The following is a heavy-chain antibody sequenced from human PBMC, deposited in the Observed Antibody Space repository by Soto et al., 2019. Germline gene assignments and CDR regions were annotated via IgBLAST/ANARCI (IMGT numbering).Heavy chain of an antibody. J-gene: IGHJ5*01. CDR1: GGSFSGFY. D-gene: IGHD1-7*01. V-gene: IGHV4-34*01. CDR3: ARDRDNWNYVDKSRFDS. Sequence: LSETLSLTCAVYGGSFSGFYWSWIRQPPGKGLEWIGEINHSGGTNYNPSLKSRVTISVDTSKNQFSLKLSSVTAADTAVYYCARDRDNWNYVDKSRFDSWGQGILVTVSS. CDR2: INHSGGT.